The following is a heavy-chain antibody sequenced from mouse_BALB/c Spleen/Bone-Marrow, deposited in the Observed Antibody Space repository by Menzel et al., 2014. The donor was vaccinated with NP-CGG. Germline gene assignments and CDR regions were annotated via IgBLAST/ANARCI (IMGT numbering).Heavy chain of an antibody. D-gene: IGHD2-1*01. J-gene: IGHJ4*01. CDR3: NGNYYAMDY. CDR2: IDPENGDT. Sequence: VQLQQSGAELVRSGASVKLSCTVSGFNIKDYYMHWVKQRPEQGLEWIGWIDPENGDTEYAPKFQGKATMTADTSSNTAYLQLSSLTSEDTAVYYCNGNYYAMDYWGQGTSVTVSS. CDR1: GFNIKDYY. V-gene: IGHV14-4*02.